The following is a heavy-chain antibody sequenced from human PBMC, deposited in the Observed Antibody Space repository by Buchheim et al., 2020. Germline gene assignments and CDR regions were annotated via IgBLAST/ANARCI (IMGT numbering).Heavy chain of an antibody. CDR2: INSDGSST. D-gene: IGHD3-22*01. CDR3: ARDRYYFDTSGLFDY. J-gene: IGHJ4*02. Sequence: EVQLVESGGGLVQPGGSLRISCSASGFTFTTYWMHWVRQAPGKGLVWVSRINSDGSSTIYADSVKGRFTISRDNADNTIFLQMNSLRAEDTAVYYCARDRYYFDTSGLFDYWGQGTL. V-gene: IGHV3-74*01. CDR1: GFTFTTYW.